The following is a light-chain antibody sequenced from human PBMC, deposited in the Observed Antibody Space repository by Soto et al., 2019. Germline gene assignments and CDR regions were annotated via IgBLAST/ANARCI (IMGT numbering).Light chain of an antibody. CDR3: ATWDDSLNGFYV. CDR2: RNN. CDR1: TSNIGSNY. V-gene: IGLV1-47*01. Sequence: QPVLTQPPSASGTPGQGVTISCSGSTSNIGSNYVYWYQQLPGTAPKLLIYRNNQRPSGVPDRFSGSKSGTSASLAISGLRSDDEADHFCATWDDSLNGFYVFGTGTKLTVL. J-gene: IGLJ1*01.